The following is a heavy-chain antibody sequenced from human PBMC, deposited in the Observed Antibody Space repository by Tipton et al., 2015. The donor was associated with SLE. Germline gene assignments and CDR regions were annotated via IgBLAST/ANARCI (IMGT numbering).Heavy chain of an antibody. CDR2: IYYSVST. J-gene: IGHJ2*01. Sequence: TLSLTCTVSGGSISNSSYYWGWIRQPPGKGLEWIGSIYYSVSTYYNPSLKSRVTISVDTSKNQFSLKLSSVTAADTAVYYCARAPRRGFLEWLDWYFDLWGRGTLVTVSS. D-gene: IGHD3-3*01. CDR3: ARAPRRGFLEWLDWYFDL. CDR1: GGSISNSSYY. V-gene: IGHV4-39*01.